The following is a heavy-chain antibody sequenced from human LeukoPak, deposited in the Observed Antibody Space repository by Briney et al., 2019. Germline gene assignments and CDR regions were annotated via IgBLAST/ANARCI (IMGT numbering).Heavy chain of an antibody. J-gene: IGHJ4*02. Sequence: GRSLRLSCAASGFTFSSYGMHWVRQAPGKGLEWVSFIRYDGSYQYYADSVKGRFTISRDNSKNTLYLQMNSLRAEDTAVYYCAKGWGLASADSGYWGQGTLVTVSS. CDR2: IRYDGSYQ. CDR3: AKGWGLASADSGY. CDR1: GFTFSSYG. D-gene: IGHD2-21*02. V-gene: IGHV3-30*02.